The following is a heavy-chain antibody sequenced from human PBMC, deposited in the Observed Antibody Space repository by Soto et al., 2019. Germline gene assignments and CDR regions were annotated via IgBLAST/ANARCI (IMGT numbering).Heavy chain of an antibody. CDR3: ARDFRPPYGVRYFDY. Sequence: GGSLSLSCAASGFTFSSYAMHWVRQAPGKGLEWVAVISYDGSNKYYADSVKGRFTISRDNSKNTLYLQMNSLRAEDTAVYYCARDFRPPYGVRYFDYWGQGTLVTVSS. CDR1: GFTFSSYA. CDR2: ISYDGSNK. V-gene: IGHV3-30-3*01. J-gene: IGHJ4*02. D-gene: IGHD4-17*01.